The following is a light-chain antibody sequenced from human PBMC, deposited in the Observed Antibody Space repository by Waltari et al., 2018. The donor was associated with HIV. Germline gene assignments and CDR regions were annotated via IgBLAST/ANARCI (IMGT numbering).Light chain of an antibody. Sequence: QSALTQPASVSGSPGQSITISCTGTGSAVGSYNFVSWYQQYPGKAPKLIIYEGSKRPSWISNRFSGSQSGNTASLTISGLQAEDEADYYCCSYAVSSTSVIFGGGTKLTVL. CDR3: CSYAVSSTSVI. CDR2: EGS. CDR1: GSAVGSYNF. J-gene: IGLJ2*01. V-gene: IGLV2-23*01.